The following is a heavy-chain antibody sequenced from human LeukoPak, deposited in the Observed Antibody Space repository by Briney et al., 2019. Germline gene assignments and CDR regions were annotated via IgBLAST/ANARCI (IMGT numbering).Heavy chain of an antibody. Sequence: PGGSLRLSCAASGFTFRTYAVSWVRQAPGRGLECVSTISDTGGRTYYADSVKGRFTISRDNSKNTLYLLLNSLRADDTAVYYCARARNNYDISSFSALNYWGQGTLVTVSS. CDR1: GFTFRTYA. D-gene: IGHD3-22*01. CDR2: ISDTGGRT. CDR3: ARARNNYDISSFSALNY. J-gene: IGHJ4*02. V-gene: IGHV3-23*01.